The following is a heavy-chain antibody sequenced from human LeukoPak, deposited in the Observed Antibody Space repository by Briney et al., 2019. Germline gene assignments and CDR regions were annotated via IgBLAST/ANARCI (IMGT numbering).Heavy chain of an antibody. CDR3: AKDATMVRGVADFIDY. CDR2: IRYDGSNK. CDR1: GFTFSSCG. J-gene: IGHJ4*02. D-gene: IGHD3-10*01. Sequence: GGSLRLSCAASGFTFSSCGMHWVRQAPGKGLEWVAFIRYDGSNKYYADSVKGRFTISRDNSKNTLYLQMNSLRAEDTAVYYCAKDATMVRGVADFIDYWGQGSLVTVSS. V-gene: IGHV3-30*02.